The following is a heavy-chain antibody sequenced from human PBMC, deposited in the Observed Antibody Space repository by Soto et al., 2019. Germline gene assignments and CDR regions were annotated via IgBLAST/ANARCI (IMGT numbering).Heavy chain of an antibody. CDR1: GVSISSRDYY. CDR3: MNYKSRWEY. CDR2: ISYSGST. D-gene: IGHD6-19*01. V-gene: IGHV4-39*01. J-gene: IGHJ4*02. Sequence: QLQLQESGPGLVQPSETLSLTCTVSGVSISSRDYYWGWIRQPPGKGLEWIGMISYSGSTYYSPSLKSRVTIPADTSNNQLSLRLSSVTAADTAVFHCMNYKSRWEYWGQGTVVTVSS.